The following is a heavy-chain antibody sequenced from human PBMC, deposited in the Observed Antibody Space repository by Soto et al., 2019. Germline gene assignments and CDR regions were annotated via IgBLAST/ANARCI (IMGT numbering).Heavy chain of an antibody. CDR1: GYTFTSYG. V-gene: IGHV1-18*01. CDR2: ISAYNGNT. D-gene: IGHD2-2*01. Sequence: GASVKVSCKASGYTFTSYGISWVRQAPGQGLEWMGWISAYNGNTNYAQKLQGRVTMTTDTSTSTAYMELRSLRSDDTAVYYCARDTPDIVVVPAARSITWSRAFDIWGQGTMVTVSS. CDR3: ARDTPDIVVVPAARSITWSRAFDI. J-gene: IGHJ3*02.